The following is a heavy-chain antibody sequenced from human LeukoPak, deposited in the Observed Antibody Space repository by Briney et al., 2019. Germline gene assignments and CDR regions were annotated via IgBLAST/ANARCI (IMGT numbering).Heavy chain of an antibody. CDR1: GGSISSYY. CDR3: ARDRGVYCGGDCDRRAFDI. D-gene: IGHD2-21*02. Sequence: SETLSLTCTVSGGSISSYYWSWIRQPAGKGLEWIGRIYTSGSTNYNPSLKSRVTISVDTSKNQFSLKLSSVTAADTAVYYCARDRGVYCGGDCDRRAFDIWGQGTMVTVSS. CDR2: IYTSGST. V-gene: IGHV4-4*07. J-gene: IGHJ3*02.